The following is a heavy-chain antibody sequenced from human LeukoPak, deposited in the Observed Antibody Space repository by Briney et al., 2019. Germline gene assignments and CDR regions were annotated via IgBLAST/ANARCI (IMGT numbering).Heavy chain of an antibody. CDR2: ISSSGDST. CDR3: ASSYGSNKNPFEY. CDR1: GFTFSSYA. Sequence: GGSLRLSCAASGFTFSSYAMHWVRQAPGKRLEYVSAISSSGDSTYYANSVRGRFTISRDNSKNTLYLQMGSLRAEDTAVYYCASSYGSNKNPFEYWGQGTLVTVSS. J-gene: IGHJ4*02. D-gene: IGHD4-23*01. V-gene: IGHV3-64*01.